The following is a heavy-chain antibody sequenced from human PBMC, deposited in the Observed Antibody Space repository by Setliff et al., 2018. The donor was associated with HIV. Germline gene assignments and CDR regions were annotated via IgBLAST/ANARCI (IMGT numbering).Heavy chain of an antibody. CDR1: GFSLNSRGVG. J-gene: IGHJ4*02. CDR3: AHTFLACDYFEHFDY. V-gene: IGHV2-5*02. D-gene: IGHD4-17*01. CDR2: IYWDDDK. Sequence: SGPTLVNPTQTLTLTCTFSGFSLNSRGVGVGWIRQPPGKALEWLALIYWDDDKRYIPSLKSRLIITKDTSKNQVVLTMTNMDPVDTATYYCAHTFLACDYFEHFDYWGQGTLVTVS.